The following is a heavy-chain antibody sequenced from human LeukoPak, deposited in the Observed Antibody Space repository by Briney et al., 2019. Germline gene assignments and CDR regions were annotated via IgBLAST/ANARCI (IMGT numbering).Heavy chain of an antibody. CDR2: INPNNGGT. J-gene: IGHJ4*02. Sequence: ASVKVSCKASGYTFTGCYMHWVRQAPGQGLEWRGWINPNNGGTNYAQKFQGRVTMTRDTSISTAYMELSGLRSDDTAVYYCASGYFDSSGYRTAVVFDYWGQGTLVTVSS. D-gene: IGHD3-22*01. CDR1: GYTFTGCY. CDR3: ASGYFDSSGYRTAVVFDY. V-gene: IGHV1-2*02.